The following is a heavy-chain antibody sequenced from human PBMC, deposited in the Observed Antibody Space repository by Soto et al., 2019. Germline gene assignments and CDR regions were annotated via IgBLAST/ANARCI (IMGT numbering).Heavy chain of an antibody. D-gene: IGHD3-9*01. CDR3: AKSGNYDILTGYAGRNWFDP. J-gene: IGHJ5*02. CDR1: GFTFSSYA. CDR2: ISGSGGST. Sequence: AGGSLRLSCAASGFTFSSYAMSWVRQAPGKGLEWVSAISGSGGSTYYADSVKGRFTISRDNSKNTLYLQMNSLRAEDTAVYYCAKSGNYDILTGYAGRNWFDPWGQGTLVTVSS. V-gene: IGHV3-23*01.